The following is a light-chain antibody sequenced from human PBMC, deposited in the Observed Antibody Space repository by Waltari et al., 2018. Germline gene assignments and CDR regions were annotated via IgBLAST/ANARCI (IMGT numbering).Light chain of an antibody. CDR2: GDN. Sequence: SVLPQPPSASGPPRQSVTIPCSGGLSHLQRQRVNRYRQPPGTAPKLLIYGDNQRPSGVPDRFSGSKSGTAASLAISGLQSADEADYYCAGWDDSLNGPVFGGGTKLTVL. CDR1: LSHLQRQR. V-gene: IGLV1-44*01. CDR3: AGWDDSLNGPV. J-gene: IGLJ3*02.